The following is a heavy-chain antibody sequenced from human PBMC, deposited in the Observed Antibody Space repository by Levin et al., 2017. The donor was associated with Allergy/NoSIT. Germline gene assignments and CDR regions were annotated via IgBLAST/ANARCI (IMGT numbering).Heavy chain of an antibody. Sequence: ASVKVSCKASGYSFSDYYIHWVRQAPGQGLEWMGRINPNSGGTNYAQTFQGRVTMTRDTSTCSAYMELSRLTPDDTAVYYCARDKSYRDTGGSYDSWGQGTLVTVSS. CDR3: ARDKSYRDTGGSYDS. V-gene: IGHV1-2*02. D-gene: IGHD2-8*02. CDR2: INPNSGGT. CDR1: GYSFSDYY. J-gene: IGHJ5*01.